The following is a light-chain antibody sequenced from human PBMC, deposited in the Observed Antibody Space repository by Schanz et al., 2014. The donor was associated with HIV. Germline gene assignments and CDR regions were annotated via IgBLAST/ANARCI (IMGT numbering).Light chain of an antibody. CDR2: DVI. Sequence: QSALTQPPSASGSPGQSVTISCTGTTSDIGAYNYVSWYQQHPGEAPKLMIYDVIKRPSGVPDRFSGSKSGNTASLTVSGLQAEDEADYYCSSYTGSNNLLFGGGTKLTVL. CDR3: SSYTGSNNLL. V-gene: IGLV2-8*01. J-gene: IGLJ2*01. CDR1: TSDIGAYNY.